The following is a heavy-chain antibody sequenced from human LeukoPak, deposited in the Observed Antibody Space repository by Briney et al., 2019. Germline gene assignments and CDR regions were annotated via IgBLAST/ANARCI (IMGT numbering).Heavy chain of an antibody. D-gene: IGHD5-24*01. CDR3: ARDTLEEVATLGGADY. J-gene: IGHJ4*02. V-gene: IGHV4-39*07. Sequence: PSETLSLTCTVSGGSISSSSYYWGWIRQPPGKGLEWIGSIYYSGSTYYNPSLKSRVTISVDTSKNQFSLKLSSVTAADTAVYYCARDTLEEVATLGGADYWGQGTLVTVSS. CDR1: GGSISSSSYY. CDR2: IYYSGST.